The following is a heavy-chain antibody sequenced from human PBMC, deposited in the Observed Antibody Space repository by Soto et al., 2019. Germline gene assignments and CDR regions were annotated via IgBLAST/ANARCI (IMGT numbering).Heavy chain of an antibody. Sequence: QIQLVQSGAEVKKPGASVKVSCQSSGYTFFNYGISWVRQAPGQGLEWLGWISAYNANTNYAQRFQGRVTLTTDTTTNTAYMELRSLTSDDTDVYYCARVRISTIEFKGYWGQGTLVTVSS. CDR3: ARVRISTIEFKGY. J-gene: IGHJ1*01. D-gene: IGHD3-10*01. V-gene: IGHV1-18*01. CDR2: ISAYNANT. CDR1: GYTFFNYG.